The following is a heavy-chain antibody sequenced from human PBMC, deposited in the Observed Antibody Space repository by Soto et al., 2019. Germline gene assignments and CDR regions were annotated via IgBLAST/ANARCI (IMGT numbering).Heavy chain of an antibody. Sequence: QVQLQESGPGLVKPSETLSLTCTVSGGSISSYYWSWIRQPPGKGLEWIGYIYYSGSTNYNPSLKSRVTISVDTSKNQFSLKRSSVTAADTAVYYCARWGMSQLAGPHFDYWGQGTLVTVSS. CDR3: ARWGMSQLAGPHFDY. V-gene: IGHV4-59*01. CDR2: IYYSGST. CDR1: GGSISSYY. D-gene: IGHD6-6*01. J-gene: IGHJ4*02.